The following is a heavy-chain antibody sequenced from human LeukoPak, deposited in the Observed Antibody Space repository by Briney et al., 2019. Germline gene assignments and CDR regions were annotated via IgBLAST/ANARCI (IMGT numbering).Heavy chain of an antibody. CDR3: AVSCIRGGRCDGQYYFDY. J-gene: IGHJ4*02. Sequence: GESLKISCKGSGYSFTSYWIGWVRQMPGKGREGMGIIYPGDSDTSSSPSFQGQVTISPDKSISTAYLQWSSLKASDTSMSYCAVSCIRGGRCDGQYYFDYWGQGTLVTVSS. V-gene: IGHV5-51*01. CDR1: GYSFTSYW. D-gene: IGHD2-15*01. CDR2: IYPGDSDT.